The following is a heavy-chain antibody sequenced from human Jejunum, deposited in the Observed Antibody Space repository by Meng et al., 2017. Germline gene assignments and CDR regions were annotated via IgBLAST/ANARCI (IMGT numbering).Heavy chain of an antibody. CDR2: LSSDGSTT. D-gene: IGHD2-15*01. CDR1: GFTLSGYW. J-gene: IGHJ4*02. V-gene: IGHV3-74*01. CDR3: VREWSAFDY. Sequence: GESLKISCAASGFTLSGYWMHWVRQGPGKGLVWVSDLSSDGSTTRYADSVKGRFTISRDSAKNTLFLQMNSLRAEDTAVYYCVREWSAFDYWGQGTLVTVSS.